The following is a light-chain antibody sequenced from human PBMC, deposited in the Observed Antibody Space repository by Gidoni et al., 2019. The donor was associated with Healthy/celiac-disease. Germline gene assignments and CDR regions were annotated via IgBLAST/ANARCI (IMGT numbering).Light chain of an antibody. CDR3: QQYNSYPGT. V-gene: IGKV1-5*03. Sequence: DIQMTQTPSTLSASVGDRVTITCPASQSISSWLAWYQQKPGKAPKLLIYKASSLESGVPSRFSGSGSGTEFTLTSSSLQPDDFATYYCQQYNSYPGTFGQGTKVEIK. CDR1: QSISSW. J-gene: IGKJ1*01. CDR2: KAS.